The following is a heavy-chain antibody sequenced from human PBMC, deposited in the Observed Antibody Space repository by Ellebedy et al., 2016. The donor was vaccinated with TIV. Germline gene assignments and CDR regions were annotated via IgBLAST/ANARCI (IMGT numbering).Heavy chain of an antibody. J-gene: IGHJ4*02. CDR2: INPNSGGT. CDR1: GYTFTGYY. Sequence: ASVKVSXXASGYTFTGYYMHWVREAPGQGLVWMGWINPNSGGTNYAQKFQGRVTMTRDTSISTAYMELSRLRSEDTAVYYCARDLPQYYYGSGSDFDYWGQGTLVTVSS. V-gene: IGHV1-2*02. CDR3: ARDLPQYYYGSGSDFDY. D-gene: IGHD3-10*01.